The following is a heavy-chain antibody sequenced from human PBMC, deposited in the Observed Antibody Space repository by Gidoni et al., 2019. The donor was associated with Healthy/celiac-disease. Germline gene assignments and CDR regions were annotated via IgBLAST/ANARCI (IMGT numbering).Heavy chain of an antibody. D-gene: IGHD6-13*01. J-gene: IGHJ6*02. CDR3: TTGGDGSSSWPFLYYYYYGMDV. CDR1: GFTFSNAW. V-gene: IGHV3-15*01. Sequence: EVQLVESGGGLVKPGGSLRLSCAASGFTFSNAWMSWVRQAPGKGLEWVGRIKSKTDGGTTDYAAPVKGRFTISRDDSKNTLYLQMNSLKTEDTAVYYCTTGGDGSSSWPFLYYYYYGMDVWGQGTTVTVSS. CDR2: IKSKTDGGTT.